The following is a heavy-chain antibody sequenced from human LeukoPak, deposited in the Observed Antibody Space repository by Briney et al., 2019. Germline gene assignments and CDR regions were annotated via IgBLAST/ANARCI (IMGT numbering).Heavy chain of an antibody. CDR1: GFTVSSNY. D-gene: IGHD6-13*01. CDR3: VKDTYSSSWAAFDY. J-gene: IGHJ4*02. V-gene: IGHV3-53*05. Sequence: RSGGSLRLSCAASGFTVSSNYMSWVRQAPGKGLEWVSVIYSGGSTYYADSVKGRFTISRDNSKNTLYLQMASLRPEDTALYYCVKDTYSSSWAAFDYWGRGTLVTVSS. CDR2: IYSGGST.